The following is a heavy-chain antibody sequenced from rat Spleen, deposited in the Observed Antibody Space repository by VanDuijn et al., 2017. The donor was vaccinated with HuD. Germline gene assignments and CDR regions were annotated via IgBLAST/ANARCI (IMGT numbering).Heavy chain of an antibody. Sequence: QVQLKESGPGLVQPSQTLSLTCTVSGFSLTSYHVSWVRQPPGKGLEWIAAVSSGGNTYYDSTLKSRLSISRDTSKSQGFLKMNSLQPEDTGTYYCARHLREASGVMDVWGQGASVTVSS. V-gene: IGHV2-6*01. J-gene: IGHJ4*01. CDR3: ARHLREASGVMDV. D-gene: IGHD4-3*01. CDR2: VSSGGNT. CDR1: GFSLTSYH.